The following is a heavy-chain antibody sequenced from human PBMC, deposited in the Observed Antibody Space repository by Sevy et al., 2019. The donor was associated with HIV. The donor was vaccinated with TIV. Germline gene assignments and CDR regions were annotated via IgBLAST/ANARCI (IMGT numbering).Heavy chain of an antibody. J-gene: IGHJ3*02. Sequence: GGSLRLSCAASGFTFSSYWMSWVRQAPGKGLEWVANIKQDGSEKYYVDSVKGRFTISRDNAKNSLYLQMNSLRAEDTAVYCCARKLPLERDAFDIWGQGTMVTVSS. CDR3: ARKLPLERDAFDI. CDR2: IKQDGSEK. CDR1: GFTFSSYW. D-gene: IGHD1-1*01. V-gene: IGHV3-7*01.